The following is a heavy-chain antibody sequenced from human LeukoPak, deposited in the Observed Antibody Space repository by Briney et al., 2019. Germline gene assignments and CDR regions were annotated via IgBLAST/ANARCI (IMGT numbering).Heavy chain of an antibody. J-gene: IGHJ5*02. CDR3: ARVKRYFDWLLYGDNWFDP. Sequence: SETLSLTCTVSSGSISSYYWSWIRQPPGKGLEWIGYIYYSGSTNYNPSLKSRVTISVDTSKNQFSLKLSSVTAADTAVYYCARVKRYFDWLLYGDNWFDPWGQGTLVTVSS. D-gene: IGHD3-9*01. V-gene: IGHV4-59*12. CDR2: IYYSGST. CDR1: SGSISSYY.